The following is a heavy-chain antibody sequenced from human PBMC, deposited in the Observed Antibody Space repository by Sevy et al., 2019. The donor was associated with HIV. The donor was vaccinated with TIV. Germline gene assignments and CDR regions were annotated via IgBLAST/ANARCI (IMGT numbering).Heavy chain of an antibody. D-gene: IGHD6-13*01. CDR1: GDSISSGLY. CDR2: VYRSGNT. V-gene: IGHV4-38-2*02. J-gene: IGHJ4*02. Sequence: SETLSLTCDVSGDSISSGLYWGWIRQSPGKGLELIGSVYRSGNTYDNPSLKSRATISVDKSKNQFSLKLKSVTAADTGVYYCARDFRSFYNYFDYWGQGILVTVSS. CDR3: ARDFRSFYNYFDY.